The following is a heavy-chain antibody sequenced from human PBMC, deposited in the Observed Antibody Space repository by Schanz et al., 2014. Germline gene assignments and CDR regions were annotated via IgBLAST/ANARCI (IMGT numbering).Heavy chain of an antibody. CDR3: GRISDSSWYTALDY. J-gene: IGHJ4*02. CDR2: IYSGGAT. D-gene: IGHD6-13*01. Sequence: EVQLVESGGDLVQPGGSLRLSCAASGLSVSSNYMGWVHQAPGKGLEWVSVIYSGGATYYVDSVTGRFTISRHNSENTLFLQMNSLRPEDTAVYYCGRISDSSWYTALDYWGQGTLVTVSS. CDR1: GLSVSSNY. V-gene: IGHV3-53*04.